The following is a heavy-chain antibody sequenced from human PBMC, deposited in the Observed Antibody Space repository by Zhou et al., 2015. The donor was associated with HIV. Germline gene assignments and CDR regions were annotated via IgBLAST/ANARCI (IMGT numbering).Heavy chain of an antibody. V-gene: IGHV1-69*06. Sequence: QVQLVQSGAEVKKPGSSVKVSCKVSGVTFNSYAISWVRQAPGQGLEWMGGIIPLFDTANYAQKFQGRVTITADKSTNTGYMELSSLRSEDTAVYFCARAPAKLGMDRYYFDFWGQGTLVTVSS. CDR1: GVTFNSYA. J-gene: IGHJ4*02. CDR2: IIPLFDTA. D-gene: IGHD3/OR15-3a*01. CDR3: ARAPAKLGMDRYYFDF.